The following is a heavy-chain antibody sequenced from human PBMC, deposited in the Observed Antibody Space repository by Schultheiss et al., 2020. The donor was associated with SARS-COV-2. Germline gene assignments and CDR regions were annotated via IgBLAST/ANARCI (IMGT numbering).Heavy chain of an antibody. Sequence: SETLSLTCAVYGGSFSGYYWIWIRQPPGKGLEWIGEINHSGSTNYNPSLKSRVTISVDTSKNQFSLKLSSVTAADTAVYYCAREPGSTSYAFDIWGQGTMVTVSS. J-gene: IGHJ3*02. V-gene: IGHV4-34*01. CDR2: INHSGST. D-gene: IGHD2-2*01. CDR3: AREPGSTSYAFDI. CDR1: GGSFSGYY.